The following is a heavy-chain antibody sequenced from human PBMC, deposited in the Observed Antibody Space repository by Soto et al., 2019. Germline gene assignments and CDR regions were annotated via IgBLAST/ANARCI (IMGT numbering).Heavy chain of an antibody. J-gene: IGHJ4*02. V-gene: IGHV1-8*01. CDR1: GYTFTSYD. CDR3: ARVAYDYGDLSVDY. Sequence: QVQLVQSGAEVKKPGASVKVSCKASGYTFTSYDINWVRQATGQGLEWMGWMNPNSGNTGYAQKFQGRVTMTRNTSIGTAYMELSSLRSEDTAVYYCARVAYDYGDLSVDYWGQGTLVTVSS. CDR2: MNPNSGNT. D-gene: IGHD4-17*01.